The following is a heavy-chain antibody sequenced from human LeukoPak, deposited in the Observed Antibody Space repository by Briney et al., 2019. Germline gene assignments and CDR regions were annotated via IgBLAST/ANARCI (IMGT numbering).Heavy chain of an antibody. Sequence: ASVKVPCKASGYTFTSYDINWVRQATGQGLEWMGWMNPNSGNTGYAQKFQGRVTMTRNTSISTAYMELSSLRSEDTAVYYCAVLAARPDYYFDYWGQGTLVTVSS. CDR3: AVLAARPDYYFDY. CDR1: GYTFTSYD. CDR2: MNPNSGNT. V-gene: IGHV1-8*01. D-gene: IGHD6-6*01. J-gene: IGHJ4*02.